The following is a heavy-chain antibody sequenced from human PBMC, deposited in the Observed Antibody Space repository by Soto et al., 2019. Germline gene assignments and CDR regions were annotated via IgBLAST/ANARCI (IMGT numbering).Heavy chain of an antibody. D-gene: IGHD5-18*01. CDR3: ENRGYSYGFVIY. V-gene: IGHV1-69*02. CDR1: GGTFSSYT. Sequence: QVQLVQSGAEVKKPGSSVKVSCKASGGTFSSYTFSWVRQAPGQGLEWMGRIIPMLGIANYAQKFQGRVTITAYKSTSTADMELSSLSSEDTAVYYCENRGYSYGFVIYWGQGTLVTVSS. CDR2: IIPMLGIA. J-gene: IGHJ4*02.